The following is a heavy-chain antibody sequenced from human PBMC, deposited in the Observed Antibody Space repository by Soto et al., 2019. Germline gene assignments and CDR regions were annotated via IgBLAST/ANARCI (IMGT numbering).Heavy chain of an antibody. CDR1: GYTFTSYA. D-gene: IGHD2-15*01. CDR3: ARDYCSGGSCYTFDY. V-gene: IGHV1-3*01. CDR2: INAGNGNT. Sequence: ASVKVSCKAPGYTFTSYAMHWVRQAPGQRLEWMGWINAGNGNTKYSQKFQGRVTITRDTSASTAYMELSSLRSEDTAVYYCARDYCSGGSCYTFDYWGQGTLVTVSS. J-gene: IGHJ4*02.